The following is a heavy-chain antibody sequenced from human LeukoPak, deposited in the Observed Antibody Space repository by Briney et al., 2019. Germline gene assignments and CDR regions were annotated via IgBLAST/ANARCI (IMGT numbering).Heavy chain of an antibody. D-gene: IGHD3-10*01. CDR1: GLTVSGNY. J-gene: IGHJ4*02. CDR3: ARDLIGRYTFDY. CDR2: MSPDGNKK. V-gene: IGHV3-30-3*01. Sequence: GGSLRLSCATSGLTVSGNYMHWVRQAPGKGLDWVALMSPDGNKKYYADSVKGRFTISRDNSKNTVDLQLNSLRAEDTAVYYCARDLIGRYTFDYCGQGTLVTVSS.